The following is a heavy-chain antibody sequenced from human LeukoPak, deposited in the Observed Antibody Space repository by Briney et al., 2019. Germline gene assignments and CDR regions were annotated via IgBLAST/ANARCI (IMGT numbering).Heavy chain of an antibody. CDR3: LARPDAYDI. CDR2: ISKNGDST. Sequence: GGSLRLSCPASGFTFSLYVMHWVRQAPGKGLEYVSGISKNGDSTYYADSVKGRFTISRDNSKNTLYFQMSSLRTEDTAVYYCLARPDAYDIWGQGTMVTVSS. CDR1: GFTFSLYV. V-gene: IGHV3-64D*06. J-gene: IGHJ3*02.